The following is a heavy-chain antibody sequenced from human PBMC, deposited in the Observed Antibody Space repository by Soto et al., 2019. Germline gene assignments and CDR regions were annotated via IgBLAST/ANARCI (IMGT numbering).Heavy chain of an antibody. CDR2: IKQDGGEK. V-gene: IGHV3-7*04. CDR1: GISFSSYW. D-gene: IGHD6-19*01. J-gene: IGHJ4*02. Sequence: EVQLVESGGGMVQPGGSLTLSCATSGISFSSYWMSWVRQAPGKGLEWVANIKQDGGEKYYVDSVKGRFTISRDNAKKSLYLQMNRLRVEDTAVYYCVREGWSTGRYYFDYWGQGTLVTVSS. CDR3: VREGWSTGRYYFDY.